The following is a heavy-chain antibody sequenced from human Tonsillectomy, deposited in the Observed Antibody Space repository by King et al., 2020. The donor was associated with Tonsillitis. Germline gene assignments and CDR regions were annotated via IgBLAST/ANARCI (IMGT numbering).Heavy chain of an antibody. CDR3: TTLSPRSDWYFHL. CDR1: GFAFSSYG. Sequence: VQLVESGGGVVQPGGSLRLSCAASGFAFSSYGMHWVRQAPGKGLEWVAFIRYDAGNQFYADSVKGRFTISRDNSKNTLYLQLASLGTEDTGLYYCTTLSPRSDWYFHLWGPGTLVTVS. CDR2: IRYDAGNQ. V-gene: IGHV3-30*02. D-gene: IGHD1-1*01. J-gene: IGHJ2*01.